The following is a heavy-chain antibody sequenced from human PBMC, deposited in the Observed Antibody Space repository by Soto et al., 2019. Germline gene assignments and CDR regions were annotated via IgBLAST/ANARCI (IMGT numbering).Heavy chain of an antibody. Sequence: PSETLSLTCTVSGDSISCYYWNWSRQPAGKGLEWIGRIYASGSTISNRSLRSRVALSVDTSKNQFSLNLNSVTAADTAMYYCARSDYSSAWYTAFDSWSQGILVTVSS. D-gene: IGHD6-19*01. CDR2: IYASGST. J-gene: IGHJ4*02. CDR3: ARSDYSSAWYTAFDS. V-gene: IGHV4-4*07. CDR1: GDSISCYY.